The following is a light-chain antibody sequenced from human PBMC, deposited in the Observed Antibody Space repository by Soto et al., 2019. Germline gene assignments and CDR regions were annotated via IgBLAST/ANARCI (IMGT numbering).Light chain of an antibody. V-gene: IGLV2-14*03. CDR1: SSDVGAYDY. J-gene: IGLJ1*01. CDR2: EVS. Sequence: QSALTQPASVSGSPGQSITISCTGTSSDVGAYDYVSWYQQHPDKAPKLMIYEVSNRPSGVSNRFSGSKSVNTATLTISGLQADDEADYYCSSYISSSTRVFGTGTKLTVL. CDR3: SSYISSSTRV.